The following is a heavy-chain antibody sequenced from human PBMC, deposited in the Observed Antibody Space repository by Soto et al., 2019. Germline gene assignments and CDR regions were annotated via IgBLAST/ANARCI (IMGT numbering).Heavy chain of an antibody. CDR3: ARDGVAPGLYFDH. CDR1: GFTFSDYW. J-gene: IGHJ4*02. CDR2: IKYDGAEK. D-gene: IGHD3-10*01. Sequence: EVQLAEAGGGLVQWGGSLRLSCAASGFTFSDYWMNWVRQAPGKGLEWVASIKYDGAEKSYVDSVKGRFTISRDNPKNSVYLQMSSLRAEDTVVYYCARDGVAPGLYFDHWGQGTPVTVSS. V-gene: IGHV3-7*05.